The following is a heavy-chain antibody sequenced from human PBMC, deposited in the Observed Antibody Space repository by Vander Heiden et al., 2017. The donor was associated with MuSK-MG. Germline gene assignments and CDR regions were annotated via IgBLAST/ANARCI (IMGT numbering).Heavy chain of an antibody. CDR1: AGSLTSTRHY. D-gene: IGHD1-1*01. Sequence: QLQLQESGPGLVKPSAPLSLTCVVSAGSLTSTRHYCGWIRQTPGKGMEWIGSASNSGNTYYNPSLRSRVSLSVDTSKNQFSLKLSSVTAADTAIYYCARQDGRNLERRPRDFDHWGQGILVTVSS. V-gene: IGHV4-39*01. CDR2: ASNSGNT. J-gene: IGHJ4*01. CDR3: ARQDGRNLERRPRDFDH.